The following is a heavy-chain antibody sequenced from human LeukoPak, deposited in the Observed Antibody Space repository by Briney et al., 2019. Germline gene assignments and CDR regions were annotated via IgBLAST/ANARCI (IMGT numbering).Heavy chain of an antibody. CDR2: IIPVFGTV. V-gene: IGHV1-69*13. J-gene: IGHJ3*02. CDR1: GGTLINYA. CDR3: ARDGFCTNTSCYSGGFDI. Sequence: SVKVSCKTSGGTLINYAISWVRQAPGQGLEWMGGIIPVFGTVTYAQKFQGRFTITADATTSTAYMELSSLRSEDTAVYYCARDGFCTNTSCYSGGFDIWGQGTLVSVSS. D-gene: IGHD2-2*02.